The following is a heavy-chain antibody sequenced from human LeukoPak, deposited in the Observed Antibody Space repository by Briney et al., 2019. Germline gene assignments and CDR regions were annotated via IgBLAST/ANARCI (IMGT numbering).Heavy chain of an antibody. CDR2: IKSNSDGGTT. V-gene: IGHV3-15*01. Sequence: PGGSLRVSCTVSGIFFTDAWMSWVRQSPGKGLEWVGRIKSNSDGGTTDYGAPVKGRFIISRDDARNTLYLEMNSLQSEDTGMYYCTRDISAVTHDYWGQGTLVAVSS. CDR1: GIFFTDAW. J-gene: IGHJ4*02. D-gene: IGHD6-13*01. CDR3: TRDISAVTHDY.